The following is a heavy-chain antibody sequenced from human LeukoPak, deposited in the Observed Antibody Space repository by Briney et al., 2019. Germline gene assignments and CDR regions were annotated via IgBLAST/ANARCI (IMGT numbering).Heavy chain of an antibody. Sequence: PGGSLRLSCAASGFTFSSYAMHWVRQAPGKGLEWVAVISYDGSNKYYAYSVKGRFTISRDNSKNTLYLQMNSLRAEDTAVYYCAREVYDFWSGYYLNWFDPWGQGTLVTVSS. CDR3: AREVYDFWSGYYLNWFDP. J-gene: IGHJ5*02. D-gene: IGHD3-3*01. V-gene: IGHV3-30-3*01. CDR1: GFTFSSYA. CDR2: ISYDGSNK.